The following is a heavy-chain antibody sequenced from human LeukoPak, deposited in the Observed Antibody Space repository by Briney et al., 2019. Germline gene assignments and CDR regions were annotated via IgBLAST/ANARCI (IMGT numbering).Heavy chain of an antibody. CDR2: ISGSGGST. J-gene: IGHJ4*02. Sequence: PGGSLRLSCAASGFTFSSYAMSWVRQAPGKGLEWVSAISGSGGSTYYADSVKGRFTISRDNSKNTLYLQMNSLRAEDTAVYYCAKAPQKTYYDILTGEPSVVFDYWGQGTLVTVSS. V-gene: IGHV3-23*01. CDR3: AKAPQKTYYDILTGEPSVVFDY. D-gene: IGHD3-9*01. CDR1: GFTFSSYA.